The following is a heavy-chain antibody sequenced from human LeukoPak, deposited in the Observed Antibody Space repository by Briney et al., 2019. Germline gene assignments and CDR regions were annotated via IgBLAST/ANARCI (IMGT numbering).Heavy chain of an antibody. CDR1: GGSISSGGYY. V-gene: IGHV4-30-2*01. Sequence: SQTLSLTCTVSGGSISSGGYYWSWIRQPPGKGLEWIGYIYHSGSTYYNPSLKSRVTISVDRSKNQFSLKLSSVTAADTAVYYCARARVLRYFDWLFRPYFDYWGQGTLVTVSS. D-gene: IGHD3-9*01. CDR2: IYHSGST. J-gene: IGHJ4*02. CDR3: ARARVLRYFDWLFRPYFDY.